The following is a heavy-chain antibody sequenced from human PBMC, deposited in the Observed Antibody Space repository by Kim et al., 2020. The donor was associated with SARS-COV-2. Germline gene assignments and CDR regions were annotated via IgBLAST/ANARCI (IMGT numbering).Heavy chain of an antibody. CDR2: INSDSGSI. CDR3: IKGNFDWSPGH. D-gene: IGHD3-9*01. V-gene: IGHV3-9*01. CDR1: GFTFRDYT. J-gene: IGHJ4*02. Sequence: GGSLRLSCAASGFTFRDYTMHWVRQAPGKGLEWVSTINSDSGSIGYADSVRGRFTISRDNAKNSLYLQMDSLTAEDTALYYCIKGNFDWSPGHWGQGTLLTVSS.